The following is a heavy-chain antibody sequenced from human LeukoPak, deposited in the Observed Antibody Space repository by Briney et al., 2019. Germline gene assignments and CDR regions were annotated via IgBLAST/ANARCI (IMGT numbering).Heavy chain of an antibody. CDR2: ISGSADGI. J-gene: IGHJ4*02. CDR3: ARDDAVAGGFLDY. D-gene: IGHD6-19*01. V-gene: IGHV3-23*01. Sequence: GGSLRLSCAASGFTFSYYGMTWVRQAPGKGLEWLSFISGSADGIYYADSVKGRFAISRGNSKNTLYLQMNSLRAADTAVYYCARDDAVAGGFLDYWGKGTLVTVSS. CDR1: GFTFSYYG.